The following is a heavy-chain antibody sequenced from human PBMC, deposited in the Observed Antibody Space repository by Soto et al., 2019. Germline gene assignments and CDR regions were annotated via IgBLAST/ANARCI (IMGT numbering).Heavy chain of an antibody. J-gene: IGHJ4*02. CDR1: GGSVSSDNYY. V-gene: IGHV4-61*01. Sequence: TLSLTCTVSGGSVSSDNYYWTWIRQPPGKGLEWIGYIYSSGSTNYNPSLKSRVTISVDTSRNQFSLKLTSVTAADTAVYYCARDIRGYSRAFDYWGQGTLVTVSS. CDR3: ARDIRGYSRAFDY. D-gene: IGHD5-18*01. CDR2: IYSSGST.